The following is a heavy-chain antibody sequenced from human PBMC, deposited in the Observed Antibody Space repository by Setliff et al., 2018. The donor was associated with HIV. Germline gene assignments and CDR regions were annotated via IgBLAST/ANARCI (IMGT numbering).Heavy chain of an antibody. CDR1: GYTFTRFG. V-gene: IGHV1-18*01. CDR3: ARAAVAGPWRKLDY. D-gene: IGHD6-19*01. Sequence: ASVKVSCKASGYTFTRFGISWVRQAPGQGLGWMGRISAYNGNTDHAQRLQGRVTMTTDTSTRTAYMELRSLRSDDTAVYYCARAAVAGPWRKLDYWGQGTLVTVSS. J-gene: IGHJ4*02. CDR2: ISAYNGNT.